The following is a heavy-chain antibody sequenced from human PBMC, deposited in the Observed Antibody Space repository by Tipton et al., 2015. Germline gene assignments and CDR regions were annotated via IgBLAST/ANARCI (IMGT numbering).Heavy chain of an antibody. Sequence: GSLRLSCAASEFTFTNFAMSWVRQAPGKGLEWVSTISGSGDSTYYADSVKGRFTVSRDNSRNTLFLQMKSLGADDTAVYYCSRYGRYLNWFDPWGQGTLVTVSS. V-gene: IGHV3-23*01. CDR1: EFTFTNFA. CDR2: ISGSGDST. J-gene: IGHJ5*02. D-gene: IGHD5-12*01. CDR3: SRYGRYLNWFDP.